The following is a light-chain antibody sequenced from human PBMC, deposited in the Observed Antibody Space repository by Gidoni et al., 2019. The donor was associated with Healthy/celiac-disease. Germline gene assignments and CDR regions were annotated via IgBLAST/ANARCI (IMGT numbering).Light chain of an antibody. Sequence: NFLLTHPPSVSESPWKTVTISCTGSSGRIASNYVQWYQQHPGSAPTTVIYEDNQRPSGVPDRFSGSIDSSSNSASLTISGLKTEDEADYYCQSYDSSNVVFGGGTKLTVL. CDR2: EDN. CDR1: SGRIASNY. CDR3: QSYDSSNVV. V-gene: IGLV6-57*02. J-gene: IGLJ2*01.